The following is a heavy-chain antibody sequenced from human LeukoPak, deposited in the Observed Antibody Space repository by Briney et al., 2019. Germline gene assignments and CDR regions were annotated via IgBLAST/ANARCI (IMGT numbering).Heavy chain of an antibody. CDR1: GGSFSGYY. D-gene: IGHD5-24*01. J-gene: IGHJ3*02. V-gene: IGHV4-34*01. CDR3: AREFRDGYNLIRSGSYYAGRAFDI. Sequence: PSETLSLTCAVYGGSFSGYYWSWIRQPPGKGLEWIGEINHSGSTNYNPSLKSRVTISVDTSKNQSSLKLSAVTAADTAVYYWAREFRDGYNLIRSGSYYAGRAFDIWGQGTMVTVSS. CDR2: INHSGST.